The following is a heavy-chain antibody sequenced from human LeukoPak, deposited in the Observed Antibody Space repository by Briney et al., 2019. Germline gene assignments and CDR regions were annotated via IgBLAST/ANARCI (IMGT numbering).Heavy chain of an antibody. J-gene: IGHJ6*03. V-gene: IGHV3-23*05. CDR3: TTGLGELRYDYYYYYMDV. Sequence: GETLRLSCAASGFTFSSYGMSWVRQAPGKGLEWVSAIETGGASTYYADSVKGRFSISRDNSKNTLYLQMNSLKTEDTAVYYCTTGLGELRYDYYYYYMDVWGKGTTVTVSS. CDR2: IETGGAST. CDR1: GFTFSSYG. D-gene: IGHD1-7*01.